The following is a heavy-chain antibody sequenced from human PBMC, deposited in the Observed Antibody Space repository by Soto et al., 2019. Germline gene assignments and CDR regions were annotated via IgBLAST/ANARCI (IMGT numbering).Heavy chain of an antibody. J-gene: IGHJ4*02. Sequence: GESLKISCTVSGYRFTRYWIGWVRQMPGKGLEWMGIIYPGDSDTRYSPSFQGQVTISADKSISTAYLQWSSLKASDTAMYYCARFRSDSSGYYFDYWGQGTLVTVSS. CDR2: IYPGDSDT. D-gene: IGHD3-22*01. CDR3: ARFRSDSSGYYFDY. V-gene: IGHV5-51*01. CDR1: GYRFTRYW.